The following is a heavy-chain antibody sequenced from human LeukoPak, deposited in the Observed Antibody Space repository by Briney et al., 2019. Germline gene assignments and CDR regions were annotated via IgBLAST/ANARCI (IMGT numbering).Heavy chain of an antibody. CDR3: AREVRYTSSWYVYYYFDY. CDR1: GFSFSNSA. Sequence: GGSLRPSCAASGFSFSNSAMNWVRQAPGKGLEWVAHISSSGSTIEYADSVKGRFAISRDNAKNSLYLQMISLSVEDTAVYYCAREVRYTSSWYVYYYFDYWGQGTLVTVSS. V-gene: IGHV3-48*03. J-gene: IGHJ4*02. CDR2: ISSSGSTI. D-gene: IGHD6-13*01.